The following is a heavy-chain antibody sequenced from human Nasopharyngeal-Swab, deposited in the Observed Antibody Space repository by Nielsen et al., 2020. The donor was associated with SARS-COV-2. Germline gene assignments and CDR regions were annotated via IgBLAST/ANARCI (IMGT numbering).Heavy chain of an antibody. J-gene: IGHJ6*02. V-gene: IGHV3-21*01. CDR2: ISSNSRYI. D-gene: IGHD5-18*01. CDR1: GFTFSSYS. CDR3: ARDGPELWSYYYYDGMDV. Sequence: GGSLRLSCAASGFTFSSYSMNWVRQAPGKGLEWVSSISSNSRYIYYADSVKGRFTISRDNAKNSLYLQMNSLRAEDTAVYYCARDGPELWSYYYYDGMDVWGQGTTVTVS.